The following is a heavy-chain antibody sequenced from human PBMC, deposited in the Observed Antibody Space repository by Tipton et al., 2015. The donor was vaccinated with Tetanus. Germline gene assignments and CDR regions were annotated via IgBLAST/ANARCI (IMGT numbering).Heavy chain of an antibody. CDR1: GFSFSSYG. CDR3: AREGSNTWYYLDY. D-gene: IGHD2-15*01. V-gene: IGHV3-30*03. CDR2: ITNDGKFQ. J-gene: IGHJ4*02. Sequence: SLRLSCAASGFSFSSYGMHWVRQAPSKGLDWVAYITNDGKFQYYADSVKGRFTISRDNSKSTFHLQLNSLRVDDTAVYYCAREGSNTWYYLDYWGQEARVAVSS.